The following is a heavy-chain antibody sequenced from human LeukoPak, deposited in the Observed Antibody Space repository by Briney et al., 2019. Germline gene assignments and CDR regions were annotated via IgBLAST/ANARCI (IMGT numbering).Heavy chain of an antibody. CDR1: GFTFSSYG. CDR2: ISYDGSNK. Sequence: PGGSLRLSCAASGFTFSSYGMHWVRQAPGKGLEWVAVISYDGSNKYYADSVKGRFTISRDNSKNTLYLQMNSLRAEDTAVYYCAKDSSGGVIVNELDYWGQGTLVTVSS. V-gene: IGHV3-30*18. J-gene: IGHJ4*02. CDR3: AKDSSGGVIVNELDY. D-gene: IGHD3-16*02.